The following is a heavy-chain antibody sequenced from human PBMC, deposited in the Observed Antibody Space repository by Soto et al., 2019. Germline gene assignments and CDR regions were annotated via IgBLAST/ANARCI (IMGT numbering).Heavy chain of an antibody. J-gene: IGHJ4*02. CDR3: AKNPGYYYDSTGYKFDY. D-gene: IGHD3-22*01. V-gene: IGHV3-23*01. Sequence: PGGSLRLSCASSEFTFSNYAMSWVRQAPGKGLEWVSAISYGGGTTYYADSVKGRFTISRDNSKNTLYLQMNSLRAEDTAVYYCAKNPGYYYDSTGYKFDYWGQGAVLTVSS. CDR2: ISYGGGTT. CDR1: EFTFSNYA.